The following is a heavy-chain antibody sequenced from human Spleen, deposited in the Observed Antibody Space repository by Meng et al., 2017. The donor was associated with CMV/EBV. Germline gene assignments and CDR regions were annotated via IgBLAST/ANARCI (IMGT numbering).Heavy chain of an antibody. CDR1: GYTFINYG. CDR2: ISAYNGNT. J-gene: IGHJ4*02. V-gene: IGHV1-18*01. Sequence: SCQASGYTFINYGTTWVRQAPGQGLEWMGWISAYNGNTNYAQNFQGRVTMTTDTSTSTAYMELRGLRSDDTAVYYCARDPGWEAFDYWGQGTPVTVSS. CDR3: ARDPGWEAFDY. D-gene: IGHD1-26*01.